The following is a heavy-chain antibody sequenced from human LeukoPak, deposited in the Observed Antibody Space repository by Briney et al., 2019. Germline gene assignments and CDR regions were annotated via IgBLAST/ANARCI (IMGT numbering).Heavy chain of an antibody. CDR3: AGRAGSGWSINWFDP. D-gene: IGHD6-19*01. J-gene: IGHJ5*02. Sequence: SETLSLTCTVSGASISSYYWSWIRQPPGKGLEWIGKIHYSGSTNYNPSLKSRVTISVDTSKNQFSLKLSSVTAADTAVYYCAGRAGSGWSINWFDPWGQGTLITVSS. CDR1: GASISSYY. CDR2: IHYSGST. V-gene: IGHV4-59*08.